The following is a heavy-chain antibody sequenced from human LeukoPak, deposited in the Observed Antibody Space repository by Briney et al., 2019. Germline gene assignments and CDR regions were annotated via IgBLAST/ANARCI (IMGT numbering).Heavy chain of an antibody. V-gene: IGHV3-21*01. Sequence: PGGSLRLSCAASGFTFSSYSMNWVRQAPGKGLEWVSSISSSSSYIYYADSVKGRFTISRDNAKNSLYLQMNSLRAEDTAVYYCAATYFDILTGYSYYHDMDVWGQGTTVTVSS. CDR2: ISSSSSYI. CDR3: AATYFDILTGYSYYHDMDV. D-gene: IGHD3-9*01. CDR1: GFTFSSYS. J-gene: IGHJ6*02.